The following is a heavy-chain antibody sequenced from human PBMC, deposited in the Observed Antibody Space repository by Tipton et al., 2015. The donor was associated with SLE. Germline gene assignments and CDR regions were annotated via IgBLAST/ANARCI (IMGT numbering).Heavy chain of an antibody. CDR2: IYYSGST. CDR1: DGSISRYY. V-gene: IGHV4-59*01. Sequence: LRLSCTVSDGSISRYYWSWIRQSPGMGLEWIGYIYYSGSTNYNPSLESRVTMSVDRSKNQLSLRLSSLTAADTAVYFCARVAPTEVFDYWGQGTLVTVSS. CDR3: ARVAPTEVFDY. D-gene: IGHD1-1*01. J-gene: IGHJ4*02.